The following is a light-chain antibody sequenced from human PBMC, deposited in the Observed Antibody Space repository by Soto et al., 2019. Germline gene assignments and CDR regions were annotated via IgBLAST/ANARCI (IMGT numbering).Light chain of an antibody. CDR3: QQSSSTPRT. Sequence: DIQMTDSPSSLSASSGDIVTITCRASQSIGYYLNWYQQKPGKVPRLLIYAASTLQSGVPSRFIGSGSGTDFTLTITSLQPEDFTTYYCQQSSSTPRTFGQATKVDIK. V-gene: IGKV1-39*01. CDR2: AAS. J-gene: IGKJ1*01. CDR1: QSIGYY.